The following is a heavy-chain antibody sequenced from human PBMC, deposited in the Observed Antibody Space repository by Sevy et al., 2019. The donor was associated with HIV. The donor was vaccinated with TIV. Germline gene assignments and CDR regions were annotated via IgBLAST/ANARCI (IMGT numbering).Heavy chain of an antibody. J-gene: IGHJ4*02. CDR1: GFTFSSYA. D-gene: IGHD5-18*01. Sequence: GGSLRLSCAASGFTFSSYAMHWVRQAPGKGLEWVAVISYDGSNKYYADSVKGRFTISRDNSKNTLYQQMNSLRAEDTAVYYCARSLSPYSYGPFDYWGQGTLVTVSS. CDR3: ARSLSPYSYGPFDY. V-gene: IGHV3-30-3*01. CDR2: ISYDGSNK.